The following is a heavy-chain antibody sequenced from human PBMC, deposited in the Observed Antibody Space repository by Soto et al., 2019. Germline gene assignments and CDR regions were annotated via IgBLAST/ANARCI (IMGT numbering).Heavy chain of an antibody. D-gene: IGHD3-16*02. J-gene: IGHJ5*02. CDR3: ARGEGDYVWGSYRTYNWFDP. Sequence: EVQLVESGGGLVQPGGSLRLSCAASGFTFSSYSMNWVRQAPGKGLEWVSYISSSSSTIYYADSVQGRFTISRDNAKNSLYMQMNSLRDEDTAVYYCARGEGDYVWGSYRTYNWFDPWGQGTLVTVSS. CDR1: GFTFSSYS. V-gene: IGHV3-48*02. CDR2: ISSSSSTI.